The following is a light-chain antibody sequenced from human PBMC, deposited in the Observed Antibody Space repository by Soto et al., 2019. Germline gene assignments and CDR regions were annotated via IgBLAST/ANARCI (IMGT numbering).Light chain of an antibody. CDR1: QSVTSY. J-gene: IGKJ5*01. V-gene: IGKV3-20*01. CDR2: GAS. Sequence: EIVLTQSPATLSLSPGERATLSCRASQSVTSYLAWYQQKPGQAPRLLIYGASGRATGIPDRFSGSGSGTDFTLTISRLEPEDFAVYYCQQYSSSLITFGQGTRLEIK. CDR3: QQYSSSLIT.